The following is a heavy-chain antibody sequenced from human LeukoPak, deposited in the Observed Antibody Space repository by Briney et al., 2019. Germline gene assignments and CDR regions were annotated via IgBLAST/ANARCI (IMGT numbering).Heavy chain of an antibody. J-gene: IGHJ6*04. V-gene: IGHV1-69*13. Sequence: SVKVSCKASGGTFSSYAFSWVRQAPGQGLEWMGGIIPIFGTANYAQKFQGRLTITADESTSTAYMELSSLRSEDTAVYYCARDELGLGYCSGGSCYGMDVWGKGTTVTVSS. CDR2: IIPIFGTA. D-gene: IGHD2-15*01. CDR1: GGTFSSYA. CDR3: ARDELGLGYCSGGSCYGMDV.